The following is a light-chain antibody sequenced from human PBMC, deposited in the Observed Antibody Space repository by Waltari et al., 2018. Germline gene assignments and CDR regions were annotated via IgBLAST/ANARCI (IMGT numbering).Light chain of an antibody. CDR2: DVI. J-gene: IGLJ3*02. V-gene: IGLV2-14*01. CDR3: NSYATANSWV. Sequence: QSALTQPASVSGSPGQSITISCTGTSSDFSVSHYSPWYPQHPGRAPNIILYDVIRRPSGVSARFSGSKSADTASLTILGLQAEDEADYYCNSYATANSWVFGGGTKLTVL. CDR1: SSDFSVSHY.